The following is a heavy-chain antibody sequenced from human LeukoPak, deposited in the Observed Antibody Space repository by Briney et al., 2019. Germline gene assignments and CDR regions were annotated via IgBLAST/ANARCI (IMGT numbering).Heavy chain of an antibody. J-gene: IGHJ4*02. Sequence: SETLSLTCAVYGGSFSGYYWSWIRQPPGKGLEWIGEINHSGSTNYNPSLKSRVTISVDTSKNQFSLKLSSVTAADTAVYYCARSPYSSSSRGGFDYWGQGTLVTVSS. CDR2: INHSGST. V-gene: IGHV4-34*01. D-gene: IGHD6-6*01. CDR3: ARSPYSSSSRGGFDY. CDR1: GGSFSGYY.